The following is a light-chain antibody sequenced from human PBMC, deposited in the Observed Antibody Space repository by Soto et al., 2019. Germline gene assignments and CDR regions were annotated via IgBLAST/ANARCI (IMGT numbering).Light chain of an antibody. CDR2: GAS. V-gene: IGKV3-11*01. Sequence: EIVLTQSPGTLSLSPGERAPFSCRASPSVSSSYIAWYQQKRGQAPRRLIYGASIRATGIPARFSGSGSGTDFTLTIRSLEPEDFAVYYCQQRSNWPPSITVGQGTRLEIK. CDR3: QQRSNWPPSIT. CDR1: PSVSSSY. J-gene: IGKJ5*01.